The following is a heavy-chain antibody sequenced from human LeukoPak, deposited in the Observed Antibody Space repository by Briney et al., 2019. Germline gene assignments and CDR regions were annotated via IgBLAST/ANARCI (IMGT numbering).Heavy chain of an antibody. CDR2: IWYDGSNK. J-gene: IGHJ6*03. V-gene: IGHV3-33*06. CDR1: GFTFSSYG. D-gene: IGHD4-17*01. Sequence: PGRSLRLSCAASGFTFSSYGMHWVRQAPGKGLEWEAVIWYDGSNKYYADSVKGRFTISRDNSKNTLYLQMNSLRAEDTAVYYCAKASTTPAYYYYMDVWGKGTTVTVSS. CDR3: AKASTTPAYYYYMDV.